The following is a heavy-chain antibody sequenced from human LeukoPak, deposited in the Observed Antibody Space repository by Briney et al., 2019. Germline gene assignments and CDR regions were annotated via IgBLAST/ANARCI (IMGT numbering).Heavy chain of an antibody. Sequence: SETLSLTCTVSGYSISSGYHWGWIRQPPGKGLEWIGEINHSGSTNYNPSLKSRVTISVDTSKNQFSLKLSSVTAADTAVYYCARGYCTNGVCSSGRIGDYGGYFDYWGQGTLVTVSS. J-gene: IGHJ4*02. CDR2: INHSGST. D-gene: IGHD2-8*01. V-gene: IGHV4-38-2*02. CDR1: GYSISSGYH. CDR3: ARGYCTNGVCSSGRIGDYGGYFDY.